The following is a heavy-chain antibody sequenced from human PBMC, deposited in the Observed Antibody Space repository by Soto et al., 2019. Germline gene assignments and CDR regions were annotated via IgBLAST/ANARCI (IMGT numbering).Heavy chain of an antibody. J-gene: IGHJ3*01. D-gene: IGHD5-12*01. CDR1: GFIFTNYA. CDR3: VREGPGSFDF. Sequence: EVQVSEFGGGLVRPGGSLRLSCAASGFIFTNYAMNWVRQAPGKGLEWVSVIGGRGHSAYYADSVQGRFTISRDNSENTLSLPMSSLTADDTAIYYCVREGPGSFDFWGRGTMVTVSS. CDR2: IGGRGHSA. V-gene: IGHV3-23*01.